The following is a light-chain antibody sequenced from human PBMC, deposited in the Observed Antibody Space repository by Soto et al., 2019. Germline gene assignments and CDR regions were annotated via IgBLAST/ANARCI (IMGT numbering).Light chain of an antibody. Sequence: DVQMTQSPSSLSAFVGDRVTITCRASQGIAPYLAWFQQKPGKVPKLLIYATSTFQSGVPSRFSGSGSGTDFTLTINSLQPEDVGTYYCQKYTSAPLTFGGGTKVPIK. CDR2: ATS. CDR1: QGIAPY. CDR3: QKYTSAPLT. V-gene: IGKV1-27*01. J-gene: IGKJ4*01.